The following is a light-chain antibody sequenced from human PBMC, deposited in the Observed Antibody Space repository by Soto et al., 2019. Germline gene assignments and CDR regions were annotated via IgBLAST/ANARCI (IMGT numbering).Light chain of an antibody. Sequence: EIKVAQSPSDLSLSPGEGSTLSCRGRQSVSGDYLAWYQSKPGQAPRLLIHGASNRATGIPDRFSGSGYGTVCTLTICSLEPEDFGVNYCQQRRNWPPVITFGQGTRLEIK. J-gene: IGKJ5*01. CDR1: QSVSGDY. CDR2: GAS. CDR3: QQRRNWPPVIT. V-gene: IGKV3-11*01.